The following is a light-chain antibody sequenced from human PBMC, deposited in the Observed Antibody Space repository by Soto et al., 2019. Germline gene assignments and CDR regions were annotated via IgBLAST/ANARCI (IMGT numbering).Light chain of an antibody. CDR2: GAS. J-gene: IGKJ1*01. CDR3: QQYNNWPRT. V-gene: IGKV3-15*01. Sequence: RVMTQSPCTLSVSPGERATLSFRASQSVGSNLAWYQQKPGQAPRLLIYGASTRATGIPVRFSGSGSGTEFTLTIDSLQSEDFAVYYCQQYNNWPRTFGQGTKVDIK. CDR1: QSVGSN.